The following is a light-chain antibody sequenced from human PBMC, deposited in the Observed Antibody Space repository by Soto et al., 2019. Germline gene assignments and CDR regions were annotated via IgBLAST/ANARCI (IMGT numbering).Light chain of an antibody. CDR2: DAS. CDR3: QQYNSYWT. J-gene: IGKJ1*01. Sequence: DIQMTQSPSTLSASVGDRVSITCRASQSISSRLAWYQHKPGKDPKLLIYDASSLESGVPSRFSGSGSGTEFTLTLSSLQPDDFATYYCQQYNSYWTFGQGTKVEIK. V-gene: IGKV1-5*01. CDR1: QSISSR.